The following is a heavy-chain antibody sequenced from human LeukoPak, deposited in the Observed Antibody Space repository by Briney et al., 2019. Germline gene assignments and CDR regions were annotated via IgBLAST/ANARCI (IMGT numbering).Heavy chain of an antibody. J-gene: IGHJ4*02. V-gene: IGHV1-69*04. CDR2: IIPILGIA. CDR1: GGTFSSYA. Sequence: SVKVSCKACGGTFSSYAISWVRQAPGQGLEWMGRIIPILGIANYAQKFQGRVTITADKSTSTAYMELSSLGSEDTAVYYCARWDYGDYFFDYWGQGTLVTVSS. D-gene: IGHD4-17*01. CDR3: ARWDYGDYFFDY.